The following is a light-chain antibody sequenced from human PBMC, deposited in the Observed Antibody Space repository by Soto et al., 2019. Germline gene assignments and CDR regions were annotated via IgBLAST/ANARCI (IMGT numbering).Light chain of an antibody. CDR3: QQYGSSSWT. J-gene: IGKJ1*01. Sequence: EIVLTQSPGTLSLSPGERATLSCRASQSVSSSYLAWYQQKPGQAPRLLIYGASSRATGIPARFSGSGSGTNFTLTISILEPEDFPVYYCQQYGSSSWTFGQGPKVEIK. V-gene: IGKV3-20*01. CDR1: QSVSSSY. CDR2: GAS.